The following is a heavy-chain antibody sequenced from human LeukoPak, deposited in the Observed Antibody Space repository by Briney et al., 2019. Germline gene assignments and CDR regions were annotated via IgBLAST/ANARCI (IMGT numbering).Heavy chain of an antibody. Sequence: GGSLRLSCAASGFTFSSYAMHWVRQAPGKGLEWVAVIWNDGTNKYYEDSVKGRFTISRDNSKNTLYLQMNSLRAEDTAVYYCVREGEHYDILTGYSKYYGMDVWGQGTTVTVSS. D-gene: IGHD3-9*01. CDR2: IWNDGTNK. J-gene: IGHJ6*02. CDR3: VREGEHYDILTGYSKYYGMDV. CDR1: GFTFSSYA. V-gene: IGHV3-33*08.